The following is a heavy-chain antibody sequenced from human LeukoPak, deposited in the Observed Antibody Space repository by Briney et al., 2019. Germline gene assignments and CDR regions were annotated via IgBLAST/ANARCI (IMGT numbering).Heavy chain of an antibody. V-gene: IGHV3-23*01. CDR3: ARAEPLDY. D-gene: IGHD1-14*01. CDR1: GFNFANHA. Sequence: PGGSLRLSCAASGFNFANHAMSWVRQTPGKGLEWVSAISGGGDITYYADSVKGRFTISRDNSKNTLYLQMNSLRAEDTAVYYCARAEPLDYWGQGTLVTVSS. J-gene: IGHJ4*02. CDR2: ISGGGDIT.